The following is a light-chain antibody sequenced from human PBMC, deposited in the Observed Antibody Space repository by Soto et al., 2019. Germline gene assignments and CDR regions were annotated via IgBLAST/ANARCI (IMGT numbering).Light chain of an antibody. CDR2: KAS. CDR1: QSISSW. CDR3: QQYNSYTRT. V-gene: IGKV1-5*03. Sequence: DTQMTQSPSTLSASVGDRVTITCRASQSISSWLAWYQQKPGKAPKLLIYKASSLESGVPSRFSGSGSGTEFTLTISSLQPDDFATYYCQQYNSYTRTFGQGTEVEIK. J-gene: IGKJ1*01.